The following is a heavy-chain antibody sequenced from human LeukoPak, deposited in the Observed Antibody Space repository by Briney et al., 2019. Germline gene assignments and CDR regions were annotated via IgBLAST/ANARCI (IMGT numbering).Heavy chain of an antibody. V-gene: IGHV1-69*05. CDR2: IIPIFGTA. D-gene: IGHD6-6*01. Sequence: SVTVSCKASGGTFSSYAISWVRQAPGQGLEWMGGIIPIFGTANYAQKFQGRVTITTDESTSTAYMELSSLRSEDTAVYYCASSGYIAARYAFDIWGQGTMVTVSS. CDR1: GGTFSSYA. CDR3: ASSGYIAARYAFDI. J-gene: IGHJ3*02.